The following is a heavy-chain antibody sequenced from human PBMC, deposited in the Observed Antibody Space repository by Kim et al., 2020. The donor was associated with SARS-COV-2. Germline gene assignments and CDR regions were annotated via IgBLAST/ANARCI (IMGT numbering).Heavy chain of an antibody. V-gene: IGHV3-48*02. CDR3: ARASDVITFGGVIVYDAFDI. CDR1: GFTFSSYS. CDR2: ISSSSSTI. Sequence: GGSLRLSCAASGFTFSSYSMNWVRQAPGKGLEWVSYISSSSSTIYYADSVKGRFTISRDNAKNSLYLQMNSLRDEDTAVYYCARASDVITFGGVIVYDAFDIWGQGTMVTVSS. J-gene: IGHJ3*02. D-gene: IGHD3-16*02.